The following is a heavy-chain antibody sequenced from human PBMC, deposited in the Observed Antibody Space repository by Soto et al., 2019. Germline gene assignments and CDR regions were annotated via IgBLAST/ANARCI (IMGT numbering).Heavy chain of an antibody. CDR1: GGSITTGCYY. D-gene: IGHD2-15*01. V-gene: IGHV4-31*03. J-gene: IGHJ4*02. CDR2: RYYSESN. Sequence: TLSLTCTVSGGSITTGCYYWSWIRQLPGKGLEWIGHRYYSESNYYNPSLKRRVSISLHTSKNQFSLKLSFVTDADTAMYYCARTKCSGGSCYSWSLDYWGQGTPVTVSS. CDR3: ARTKCSGGSCYSWSLDY.